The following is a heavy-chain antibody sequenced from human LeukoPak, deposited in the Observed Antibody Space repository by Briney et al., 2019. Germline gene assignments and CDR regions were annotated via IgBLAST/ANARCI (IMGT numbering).Heavy chain of an antibody. CDR3: AEDVVVIVAAKPGI. V-gene: IGHV3-23*01. CDR1: GFNFNTYA. J-gene: IGHJ4*02. D-gene: IGHD2-15*01. Sequence: EGSLRLSCAAPGFNFNTYAMSWVRQAPGKGLEWVSSISGSGGSTYYADAVKGRFTISRDNSKNTLYLQMNGLRAEDTAVYYCAEDVVVIVAAKPGIWGQGTLVTVSS. CDR2: ISGSGGST.